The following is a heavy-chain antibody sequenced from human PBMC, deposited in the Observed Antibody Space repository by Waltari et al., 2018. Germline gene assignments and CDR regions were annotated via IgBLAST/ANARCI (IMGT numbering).Heavy chain of an antibody. CDR1: GYTFTSYA. Sequence: QVQLVQSGAEVKKPGASVKVSCKASGYTFTSYAMHWVRQAPGQRLEWMGWINAGNGNTKYSQEFQGRVTITRDTSASTAYMELSSLRSEDMAVYYCAREVGWGWRYFDLWGRGTLVTVSS. CDR2: INAGNGNT. CDR3: AREVGWGWRYFDL. D-gene: IGHD7-27*01. J-gene: IGHJ2*01. V-gene: IGHV1-3*03.